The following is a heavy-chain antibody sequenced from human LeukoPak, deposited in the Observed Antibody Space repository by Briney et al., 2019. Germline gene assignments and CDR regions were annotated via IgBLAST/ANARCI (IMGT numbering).Heavy chain of an antibody. V-gene: IGHV3-30-3*01. CDR2: ISYDGSNK. Sequence: PGGSLRLSCTASGFTFSSYAMHWVRQAPGKGLEWVAVISYDGSNKYYADSVKGRFTISRDNSKNTLYLQMNSLRAKDTAVYYCAREWIVVVPTDAYYYYYGMDVWGQGTTVTVSS. CDR3: AREWIVVVPTDAYYYYYGMDV. J-gene: IGHJ6*02. D-gene: IGHD2-2*01. CDR1: GFTFSSYA.